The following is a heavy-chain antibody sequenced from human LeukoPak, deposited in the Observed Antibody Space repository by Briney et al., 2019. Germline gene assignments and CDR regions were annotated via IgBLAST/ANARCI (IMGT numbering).Heavy chain of an antibody. V-gene: IGHV3-7*01. Sequence: PGGSLRLSCAASGFTFSSYWMSWVRQAPGKGLEWVANIKQDGSEKYYVDSVKGRFTISRDNAKNSLYLQMNSLRAEDTAGYYCARVYCSGGSCYTYYYYMDVWGKGTTVTVSS. CDR1: GFTFSSYW. CDR3: ARVYCSGGSCYTYYYYMDV. D-gene: IGHD2-15*01. J-gene: IGHJ6*03. CDR2: IKQDGSEK.